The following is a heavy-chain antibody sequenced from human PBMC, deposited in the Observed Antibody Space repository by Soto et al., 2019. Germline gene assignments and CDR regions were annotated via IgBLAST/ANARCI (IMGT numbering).Heavy chain of an antibody. CDR1: GGSFSGYY. J-gene: IGHJ6*03. CDR3: ASQGLPYFDWSPTPLYYMDV. Sequence: SETLSLTCAVYGGSFSGYYCSWIRQPPGKGLEWIGEINHSGNTNYNPSLKSRVTISVDKSKNQFSLKLSSVTAADTAVYYCASQGLPYFDWSPTPLYYMDVWGKGTTVTVSS. D-gene: IGHD3-9*01. V-gene: IGHV4-34*01. CDR2: INHSGNT.